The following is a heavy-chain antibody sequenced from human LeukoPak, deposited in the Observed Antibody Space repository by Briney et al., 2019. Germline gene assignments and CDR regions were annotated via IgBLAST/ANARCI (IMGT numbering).Heavy chain of an antibody. CDR2: ISSSSSYI. D-gene: IGHD6-13*01. CDR3: ARDRFTGYSSSWYSGTHDAFDI. J-gene: IGHJ3*02. V-gene: IGHV3-21*01. Sequence: GESLRLSCAASGFTFSSYSMNWVRQAPGKGLEWVSSISSSSSYIYYADSVKGRFTISRDNAKNSLYLQMNSLRAEDTAVYYCARDRFTGYSSSWYSGTHDAFDIWGQGTMVTVSS. CDR1: GFTFSSYS.